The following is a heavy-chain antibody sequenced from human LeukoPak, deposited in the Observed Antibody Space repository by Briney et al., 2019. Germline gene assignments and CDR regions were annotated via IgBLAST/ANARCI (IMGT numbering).Heavy chain of an antibody. J-gene: IGHJ6*03. Sequence: GGSLRLSCAASGFTFSSYEMNWVRQAPGKGLEWVSSISSSSSYIYYADSVKGRFTISRDNAKNSLYLQMSSLRAEDTAVYYCARGSPSTYYDILTGYYTAVYYYYYYMDVWGKGTTVTISS. V-gene: IGHV3-21*01. CDR1: GFTFSSYE. D-gene: IGHD3-9*01. CDR2: ISSSSSYI. CDR3: ARGSPSTYYDILTGYYTAVYYYYYYMDV.